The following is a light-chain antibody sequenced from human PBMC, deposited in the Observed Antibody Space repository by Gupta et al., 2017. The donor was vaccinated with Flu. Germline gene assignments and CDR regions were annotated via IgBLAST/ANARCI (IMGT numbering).Light chain of an antibody. CDR3: QQYNNWPPGT. CDR2: GAS. Sequence: LPVSPGERATPSCRASHSVSSNLAWYKQKPGQAPRLLIYGASTSYTGIPARFSGSGYGTKFTLTISSRQSEDFAVYYCQQYNNWPPGTFGQGTKVEIK. CDR1: HSVSSN. J-gene: IGKJ1*01. V-gene: IGKV3-15*01.